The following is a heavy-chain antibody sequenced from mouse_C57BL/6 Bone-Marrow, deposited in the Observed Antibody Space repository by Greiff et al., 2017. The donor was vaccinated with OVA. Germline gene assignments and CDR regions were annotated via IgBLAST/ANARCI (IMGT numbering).Heavy chain of an antibody. CDR1: GYTFTSYW. V-gene: IGHV1-74*01. CDR3: ATLGYYGSSPWYAIDY. Sequence: QVQLQQPGAELVKPGASVKVSCKASGYTFTSYWMHWVKQRPGQGLEWIGRIHPSDSDTNYNQKFKGKATLTVDKSSSTAYMQLSSLTSEDSAVYYCATLGYYGSSPWYAIDYWGQGTSVTVSS. D-gene: IGHD1-1*01. CDR2: IHPSDSDT. J-gene: IGHJ4*01.